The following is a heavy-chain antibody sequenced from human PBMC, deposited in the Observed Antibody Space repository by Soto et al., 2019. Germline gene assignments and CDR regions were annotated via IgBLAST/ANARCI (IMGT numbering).Heavy chain of an antibody. D-gene: IGHD4-17*01. J-gene: IGHJ4*02. CDR1: GDSVSDNTAA. V-gene: IGHV6-1*01. CDR2: TYYRSRWYN. CDR3: ARDGGIALTTFDF. Sequence: PSQTLSLTCAISGDSVSDNTAAWNWIRRSPSRGLEWLGRTYYRSRWYNDYAISVRSRIIINPDTSKNQFSLQLNSVTPEDTAVYYCARDGGIALTTFDFWGQGSLVTVSS.